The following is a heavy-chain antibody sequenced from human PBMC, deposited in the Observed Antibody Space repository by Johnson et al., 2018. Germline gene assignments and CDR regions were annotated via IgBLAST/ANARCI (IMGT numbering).Heavy chain of an antibody. CDR1: GFTFSSYG. V-gene: IGHV3-33*01. J-gene: IGHJ6*03. CDR3: ARDLHTGGRDWSYYMDG. Sequence: QVQLVQSGGGVVQPGRSLRLSCAASGFTFSSYGMHWVRQAPGKGLEWVAVIWYDGSNKYYADSVKGRFTISRDNSKNTLYLQMNSLRAEDTAVYYCARDLHTGGRDWSYYMDGWGKGTTVTVSS. CDR2: IWYDGSNK. D-gene: IGHD2-8*02.